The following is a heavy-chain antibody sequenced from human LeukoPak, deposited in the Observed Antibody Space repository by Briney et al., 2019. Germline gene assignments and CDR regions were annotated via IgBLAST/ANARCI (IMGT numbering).Heavy chain of an antibody. Sequence: KSGGSLRLPCAASGFNFNNCTFNWVRQAPGKGLEWVSSISSRSTYIYYADSMKGRFTISRDNAKNSLYLQMNSLRAEDTAVYYCARSPGGTYYYYYMDVWGKGTTVTVSS. D-gene: IGHD3-10*01. CDR3: ARSPGGTYYYYYMDV. J-gene: IGHJ6*03. V-gene: IGHV3-21*01. CDR2: ISSRSTYI. CDR1: GFNFNNCT.